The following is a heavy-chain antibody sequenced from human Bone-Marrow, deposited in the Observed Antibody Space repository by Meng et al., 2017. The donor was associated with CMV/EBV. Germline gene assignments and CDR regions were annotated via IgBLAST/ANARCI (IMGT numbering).Heavy chain of an antibody. D-gene: IGHD2-2*02. CDR2: ISWNSGSI. Sequence: GGSLRLSCAASGFTFDDYAMHWVRQAPGKGLEWVSGISWNSGSIDYADSVKGRFTISRDNAKNSLYPQMNSLRAEDTALYYCAKDIGCSSTSCYTRLSYYYYGMDVWGQGPTVTVSS. V-gene: IGHV3-9*01. J-gene: IGHJ6*02. CDR1: GFTFDDYA. CDR3: AKDIGCSSTSCYTRLSYYYYGMDV.